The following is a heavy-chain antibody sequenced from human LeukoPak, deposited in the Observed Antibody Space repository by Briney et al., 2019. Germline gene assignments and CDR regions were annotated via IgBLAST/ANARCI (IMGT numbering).Heavy chain of an antibody. Sequence: GGSLRLSCVASGFTVSTNDMSWVRQAPGKGPEWVSLIYSGGSAYYADSVRGRFTISRDNSKNTLYLQMESLRAEDTAVYYCARDSSSSGGDYWGQGTLVTVSS. CDR2: IYSGGSA. D-gene: IGHD6-6*01. J-gene: IGHJ4*02. CDR3: ARDSSSSGGDY. CDR1: GFTVSTND. V-gene: IGHV3-53*01.